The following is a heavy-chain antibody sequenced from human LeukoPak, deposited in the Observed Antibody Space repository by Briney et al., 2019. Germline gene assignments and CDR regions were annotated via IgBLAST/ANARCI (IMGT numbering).Heavy chain of an antibody. CDR1: GFTFSSYG. D-gene: IGHD3-10*01. J-gene: IGHJ4*02. CDR2: IRYDGSNK. Sequence: GESLKISCAASGFTFSSYGMHWLRQAPGEGLEWVAFIRYDGSNKYYADSVKGRFTISRDNSKNTLYLQMNSLRAEDTAVYYCAKDLLELLWFDVPPNWGQGTLVTVSS. CDR3: AKDLLELLWFDVPPN. V-gene: IGHV3-30*02.